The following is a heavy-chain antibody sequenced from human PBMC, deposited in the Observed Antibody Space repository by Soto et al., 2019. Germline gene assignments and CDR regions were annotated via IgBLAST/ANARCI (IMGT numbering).Heavy chain of an antibody. J-gene: IGHJ4*02. V-gene: IGHV3-23*01. D-gene: IGHD3-3*01. CDR3: APGWDMATFWTD. Sequence: EVQLLESGGDLVQPGGSLRLSCVASGFSFASYAMSWVRQAPGKGLDWVSTISGHDTTQYADSVKCRFTISSDKAKNTLYLHMNSLRVEDTAVYFCAPGWDMATFWTDWGQGTLVTVAS. CDR1: GFSFASYA. CDR2: ISGHDTT.